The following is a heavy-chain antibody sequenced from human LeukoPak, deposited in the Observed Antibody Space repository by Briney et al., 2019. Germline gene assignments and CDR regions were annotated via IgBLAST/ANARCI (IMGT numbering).Heavy chain of an antibody. J-gene: IGHJ4*02. CDR1: GYTFTGCY. CDR2: INPNSGGT. CDR3: ARVLGSPVGWFDY. Sequence: ASVKVSCKASGYTFTGCYMHWVRQAPGQGLEWMGWINPNSGGTNYAQKFQGRVTMTRDTSISTAYMELSRLRSDDTAVYYCARVLGSPVGWFDYWGQGTLVTVSS. D-gene: IGHD2-15*01. V-gene: IGHV1-2*02.